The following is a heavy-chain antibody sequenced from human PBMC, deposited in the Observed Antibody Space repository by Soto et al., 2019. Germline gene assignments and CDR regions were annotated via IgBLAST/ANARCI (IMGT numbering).Heavy chain of an antibody. CDR2: INPSGGST. CDR1: GYTFTSYY. Sequence: ASVKVSCKASGYTFTSYYMHWVRQAPGQGLEWMGIINPSGGSTSYAQKFQGRVTMTRDTSTSTVYMELSSLRSEDTAVYYCARSLRAKHVVVPAAIGYWGQGTLVTVSS. D-gene: IGHD2-2*02. V-gene: IGHV1-46*01. CDR3: ARSLRAKHVVVPAAIGY. J-gene: IGHJ4*02.